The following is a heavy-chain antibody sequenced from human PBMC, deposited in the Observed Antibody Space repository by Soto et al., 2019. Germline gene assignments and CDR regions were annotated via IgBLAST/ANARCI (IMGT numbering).Heavy chain of an antibody. CDR1: GGCISSGGYS. D-gene: IGHD2-2*02. V-gene: IGHV4-30-2*01. CDR3: ARDRVPATAILDY. J-gene: IGHJ4*02. Sequence: SETLSLTCAVSGGCISSGGYSWSWIRQPPGKGLEWIGYIYHSGSTNYNPSLKSRVTISVDKSKNQFSLKLSSVTAADTAVYYCARDRVPATAILDYWGQGTLVTVSS. CDR2: IYHSGST.